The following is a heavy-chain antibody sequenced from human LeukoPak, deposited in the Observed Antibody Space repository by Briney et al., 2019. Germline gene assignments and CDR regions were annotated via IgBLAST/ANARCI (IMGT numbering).Heavy chain of an antibody. Sequence: GGSLRLSCAASGFTFSYYWVHWVRQVPGKGLVWVSRINSDGSSTTYADSVKGRFTISRDNAKNTVYLQMNSLRAEDTAVYYCARGIVAAGDFDYWGQGTLVAVSS. D-gene: IGHD6-13*01. CDR1: GFTFSYYW. J-gene: IGHJ4*02. CDR2: INSDGSST. V-gene: IGHV3-74*01. CDR3: ARGIVAAGDFDY.